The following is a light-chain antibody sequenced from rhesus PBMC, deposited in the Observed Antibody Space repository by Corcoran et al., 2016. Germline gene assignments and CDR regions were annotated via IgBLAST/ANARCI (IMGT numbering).Light chain of an antibody. Sequence: DIQMTQSPSALSASVGDRVTISCRASQNIYSNLAWYQQKPGKAPKLLIHGASRLQTGIPSRFSGGESETEFTLTISSLQPKDFATYYCQQHNSYPPAFGQGTKVEIK. V-gene: IGKV1-44*01. CDR1: QNIYSN. J-gene: IGKJ1*01. CDR3: QQHNSYPPA. CDR2: GAS.